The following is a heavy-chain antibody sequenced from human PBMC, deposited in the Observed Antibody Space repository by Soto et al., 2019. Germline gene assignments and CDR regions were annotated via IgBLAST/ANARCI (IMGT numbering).Heavy chain of an antibody. CDR2: ISPYNGNT. CDR1: AYSFTSYG. D-gene: IGHD2-2*01. Sequence: QVHLVQSGAEVKKPGASVKVSCKASAYSFTSYGISWVRQAPGQGLEWMGWISPYNGNTNYAQKLQGRVTMTTDTSTSTAYMELRSLRSDDTAVYYCARWECSSTSCRSYAFELWGQGTMVTVSS. CDR3: ARWECSSTSCRSYAFEL. J-gene: IGHJ3*01. V-gene: IGHV1-18*01.